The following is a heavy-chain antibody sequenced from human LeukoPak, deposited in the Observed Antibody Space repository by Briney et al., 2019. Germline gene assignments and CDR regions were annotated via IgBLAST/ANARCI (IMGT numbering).Heavy chain of an antibody. V-gene: IGHV1-2*02. CDR2: INPNSGGT. D-gene: IGHD6-13*01. CDR1: GYTFTGYY. Sequence: GASVTVSCKASGYTFTGYYMHWVRQAPGQGLEWMGWINPNSGGTNYAQKFQGRVTMTRDTSISTAYMELSRLRSDDTAVYYCAKQLGRNTRHYYYYYMDVWGKGTTVTISS. J-gene: IGHJ6*03. CDR3: AKQLGRNTRHYYYYYMDV.